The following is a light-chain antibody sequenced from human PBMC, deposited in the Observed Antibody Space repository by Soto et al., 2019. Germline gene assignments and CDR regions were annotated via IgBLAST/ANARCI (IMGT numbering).Light chain of an antibody. J-gene: IGLJ2*01. CDR1: SSDVGGYNY. Sequence: QSVLTQPASVYGSPGQSITISCTGTSSDVGGYNYVSWYQQHPGKAPKLMIYEVSNRPSGVSNRFSGSKSGNTASLTIYGLQAEAEADYYGSSYTSSSTHVVFGGGTKVTVL. CDR3: SSYTSSSTHVV. V-gene: IGLV2-14*01. CDR2: EVS.